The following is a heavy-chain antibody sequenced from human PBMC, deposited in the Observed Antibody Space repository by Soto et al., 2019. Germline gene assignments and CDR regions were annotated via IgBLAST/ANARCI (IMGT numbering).Heavy chain of an antibody. V-gene: IGHV1-8*01. CDR1: GYSFTSYD. J-gene: IGHJ4*02. CDR3: ARREYSSSSLIDY. Sequence: ASVKVSCKASGYSFTSYDINWVRQATGQGLEWMGWMNPNSGNTGYAQKFQGRVTMTRNTSISTAYMELSSLRSEDTAVYYCARREYSSSSLIDYWGQGTLVTVSS. CDR2: MNPNSGNT. D-gene: IGHD6-6*01.